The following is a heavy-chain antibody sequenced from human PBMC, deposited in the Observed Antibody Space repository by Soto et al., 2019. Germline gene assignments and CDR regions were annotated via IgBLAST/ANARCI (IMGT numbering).Heavy chain of an antibody. D-gene: IGHD6-13*01. J-gene: IGHJ4*02. CDR1: GYTFTSYD. Sequence: QVQLVQSGAEVKKPGASVKVSCKASGYTFTSYDINWVRQATGQGLEWMGWMNPNSGNTGYAQKFQGRVTMTRNTSISTAYMEVSSLRYEDTAVYYCARCRGAAAGTTDFDYWGQGTLVTVSS. V-gene: IGHV1-8*01. CDR2: MNPNSGNT. CDR3: ARCRGAAAGTTDFDY.